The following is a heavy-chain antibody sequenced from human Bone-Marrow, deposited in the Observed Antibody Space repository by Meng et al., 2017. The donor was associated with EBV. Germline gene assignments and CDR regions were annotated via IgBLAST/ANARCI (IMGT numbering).Heavy chain of an antibody. CDR3: ARGAKGVINNWFDP. CDR1: GGNFSSYA. J-gene: IGHJ5*02. V-gene: IGHV1-69*01. CDR2: IIPIFGTA. Sequence: VEVGQAGDEVKKPGSSVKVYCKASGGNFSSYAISWVQQAPGQGLEWMGGIIPIFGTANYAQKFQGRVTITADESTSTAYMELSSLRSEDTAVYYCARGAKGVINNWFDPWGQGTLVTVSS. D-gene: IGHD3-10*01.